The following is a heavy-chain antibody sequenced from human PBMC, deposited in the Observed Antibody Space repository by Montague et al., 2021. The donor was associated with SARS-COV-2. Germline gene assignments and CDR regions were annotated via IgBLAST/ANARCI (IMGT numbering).Heavy chain of an antibody. V-gene: IGHV4-34*01. CDR1: GGPFGESYY. CDR3: ARAELAVFDF. J-gene: IGHJ4*02. CDR2: INHRRTA. Sequence: SETLSLTCAVSGGPFGESYYWTWLRQPPGKTLEWIAEINHRRTAKYNSSLTNRVAISVDTSKREIYLNPTSVTDADTATYYCARAELAVFDFWGQGSLVIVSS. D-gene: IGHD6-13*01.